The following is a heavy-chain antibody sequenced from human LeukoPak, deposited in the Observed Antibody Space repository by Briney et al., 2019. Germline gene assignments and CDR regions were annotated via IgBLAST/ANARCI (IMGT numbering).Heavy chain of an antibody. Sequence: SVKVSCKASGGTFSSYAISWVRQAPGQGLEWMGGIIPIFGTANYAQKFQGRVTITADESTSTAYMELSSLRSEDTAVYYCATYLGDYDSSGFWFDPWGQGTLVTVSS. V-gene: IGHV1-69*13. CDR3: ATYLGDYDSSGFWFDP. CDR2: IIPIFGTA. D-gene: IGHD3-22*01. CDR1: GGTFSSYA. J-gene: IGHJ5*02.